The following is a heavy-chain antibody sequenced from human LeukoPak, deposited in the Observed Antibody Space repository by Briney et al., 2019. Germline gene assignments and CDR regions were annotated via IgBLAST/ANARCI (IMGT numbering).Heavy chain of an antibody. CDR3: TKDKEDIVLMVFALSGYYFDY. D-gene: IGHD2-8*01. J-gene: IGHJ4*02. CDR1: GLTCSKCV. CDR2: ITSNGGHT. V-gene: IGHV3-23*01. Sequence: GRSLRISCAASGLTCSKCVLSWVRLAPGKGLEWVSVITSNGGHTYYADSVKGRFTISRDNSKNTLYLQMNSLRAEDTAVYYCTKDKEDIVLMVFALSGYYFDYWGQGTLVTVSP.